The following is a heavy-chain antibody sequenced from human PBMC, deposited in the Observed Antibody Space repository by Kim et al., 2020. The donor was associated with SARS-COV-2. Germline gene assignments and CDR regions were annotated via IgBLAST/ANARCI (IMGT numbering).Heavy chain of an antibody. CDR3: ARGYYFESISLSDYYNGMDV. D-gene: IGHD3-22*01. CDR1: GLTFDESA. Sequence: GGSLRLSCAASGLTFDESAMNWVRQAPGKGLEWVAVISYDGRNEEYADSVKGRFTISRDNSKSTLYLQMNSLRVEDTAVYFCARGYYFESISLSDYYNGMDVWGQGTTVTLSS. CDR2: ISYDGRNE. J-gene: IGHJ6*02. V-gene: IGHV3-30-3*01.